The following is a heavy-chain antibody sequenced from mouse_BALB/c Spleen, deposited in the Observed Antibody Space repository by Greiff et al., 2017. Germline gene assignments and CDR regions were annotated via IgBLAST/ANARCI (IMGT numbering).Heavy chain of an antibody. CDR3: TREGYDGVY. V-gene: IGHV5-6-4*01. Sequence: EVMLVESGGGLVKPGGSLKLSCAASGFTFSSYTMSWVRQTPVKRLEWVATISSGGSYTYYPDSVKGRFTVSRDNAKNTLYLQMSSLKSEDTAMYYCTREGYDGVYWGQGTTLTVSS. CDR2: ISSGGSYT. CDR1: GFTFSSYT. D-gene: IGHD2-2*01. J-gene: IGHJ2*01.